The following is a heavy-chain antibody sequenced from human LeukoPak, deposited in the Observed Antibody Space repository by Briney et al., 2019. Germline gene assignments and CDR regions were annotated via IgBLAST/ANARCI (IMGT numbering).Heavy chain of an antibody. CDR3: AAELYGVYTDCCTFHI. Sequence: SVKVSCKTSGFTFSTSAVQWVRQARGQRLEWIGWIIVGSGATNYAQSLQGRFTIIRDMSANTAYMELSSLGSEDSAVYYCAAELYGVYTDCCTFHIWGQGTMVTVSS. CDR1: GFTFSTSA. D-gene: IGHD4-17*01. J-gene: IGHJ3*02. CDR2: IIVGSGAT. V-gene: IGHV1-58*01.